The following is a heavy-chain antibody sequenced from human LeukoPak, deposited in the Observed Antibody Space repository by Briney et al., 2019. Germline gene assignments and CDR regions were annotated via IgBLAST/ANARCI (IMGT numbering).Heavy chain of an antibody. V-gene: IGHV3-15*01. J-gene: IGHJ4*02. Sequence: KSGGSLRLSCAASGFTFSNAWMSWVRQAPGKGLEWVGRIKSKTDGGTTDYAAPVKGRFTISRDDSKNTLYLQMNSLKTGDTAVYYCTTARNMVRGVIPLDYWGQGTLVTVSS. CDR3: TTARNMVRGVIPLDY. CDR1: GFTFSNAW. D-gene: IGHD3-10*01. CDR2: IKSKTDGGTT.